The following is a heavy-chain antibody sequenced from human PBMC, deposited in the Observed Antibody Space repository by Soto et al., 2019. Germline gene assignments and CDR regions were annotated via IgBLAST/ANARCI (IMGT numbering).Heavy chain of an antibody. CDR1: GGSINSNNYY. CDR3: AEVGGAATRHNYFDS. Sequence: PSETLSLTCTASGGSINSNNYYWAWIRQPPGKGLAWLASIYYDGSTYYNPSLKSRISISVDTSKNHYYLQLSSATAADTAVYSCAEVGGAATRHNYFDSWGQGTLVTVSS. J-gene: IGHJ4*02. D-gene: IGHD2-15*01. CDR2: IYYDGST. V-gene: IGHV4-39*02.